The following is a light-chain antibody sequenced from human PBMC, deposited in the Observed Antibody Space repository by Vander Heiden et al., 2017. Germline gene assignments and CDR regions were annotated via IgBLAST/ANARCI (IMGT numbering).Light chain of an antibody. CDR1: QSISSW. Sequence: DIQMTQCPSTLSASVGDRVTITCRASQSISSWLAWYQQKPGKAPKLLIYKASSLESGVPSRFSGSGSGTEFTLTISSLQPDDFATYYCQQYNSSPWTFGQGTKLEIK. CDR2: KAS. J-gene: IGKJ2*02. V-gene: IGKV1-5*03. CDR3: QQYNSSPWT.